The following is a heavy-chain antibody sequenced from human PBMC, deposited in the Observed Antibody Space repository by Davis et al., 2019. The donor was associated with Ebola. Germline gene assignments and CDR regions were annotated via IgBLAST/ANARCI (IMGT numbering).Heavy chain of an antibody. CDR1: GFTFSSYG. V-gene: IGHV3-NL1*01. CDR3: ARENYDSSGYVDY. CDR2: IYSGGST. J-gene: IGHJ4*02. Sequence: GESLKISCAASGFTFSSYGMHWVRQAPGKGLEWVSVIYSGGSTYYADSVKGRFTISRDNAKNSLYLQMNSLRAEDTAVYYCARENYDSSGYVDYWGQGTLVTVSS. D-gene: IGHD3-22*01.